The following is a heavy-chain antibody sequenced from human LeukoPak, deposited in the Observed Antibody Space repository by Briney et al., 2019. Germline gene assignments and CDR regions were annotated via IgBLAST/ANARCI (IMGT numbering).Heavy chain of an antibody. CDR3: ARVTYSRSSMSLDAFDI. Sequence: PSETLSLTCTVSGYSISSGYYWGWIRQPPGKGLEWIGSIYHSGSTYYNPSLKSRVTISVDTSKNQFSLKLSSVTAADTAVYYCARVTYSRSSMSLDAFDIWGQGTMVTVSS. D-gene: IGHD6-6*01. J-gene: IGHJ3*02. CDR1: GYSISSGYY. V-gene: IGHV4-38-2*02. CDR2: IYHSGST.